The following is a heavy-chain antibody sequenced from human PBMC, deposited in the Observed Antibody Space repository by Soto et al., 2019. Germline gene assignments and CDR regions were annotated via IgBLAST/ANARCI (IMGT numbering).Heavy chain of an antibody. Sequence: ESGGGVVQPGRSLRLSCAASGFTFSSYGMHWVRQAPGKGLEWVAVIWYDGSNKYYAGSVKGRFTISRDNSKNTLYLRMNSLRAEDTAVYYCARTLYDSSGYHHFQHWGQGTLVTVSS. V-gene: IGHV3-33*01. CDR1: GFTFSSYG. J-gene: IGHJ1*01. D-gene: IGHD3-22*01. CDR3: ARTLYDSSGYHHFQH. CDR2: IWYDGSNK.